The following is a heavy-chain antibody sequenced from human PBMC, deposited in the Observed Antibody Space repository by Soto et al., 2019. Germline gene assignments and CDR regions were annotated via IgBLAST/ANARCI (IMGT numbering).Heavy chain of an antibody. CDR3: ARDRSLHPHYSSGSICPRNGMGV. Sequence: SAKVCSKEPRLALTGKYMHWVRQAHGQGLEWMGWFNPNSGGTNYAQKFQGWVTMTRDTSISTAYMELSRLRSDDTAVYYCARDRSLHPHYSSGSICPRNGMGVRGQGTTVTGSS. CDR2: FNPNSGGT. V-gene: IGHV1-2*04. J-gene: IGHJ6*02. D-gene: IGHD3-10*01. CDR1: RLALTGKY.